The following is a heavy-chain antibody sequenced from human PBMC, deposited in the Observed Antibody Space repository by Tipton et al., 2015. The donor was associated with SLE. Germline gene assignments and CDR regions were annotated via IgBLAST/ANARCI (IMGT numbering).Heavy chain of an antibody. CDR3: ARAGFSAADS. CDR2: IWFDGSNK. V-gene: IGHV3-33*08. D-gene: IGHD6-13*01. Sequence: SLRLSCAASGFTFSSYAMHWVRQAPGKGLEWVAVIWFDGSNKHYADSVKGRFTISRDNSKNTLYLQMDSLRAEDTAVYYCARAGFSAADSWGQGTLVTVSS. J-gene: IGHJ4*02. CDR1: GFTFSSYA.